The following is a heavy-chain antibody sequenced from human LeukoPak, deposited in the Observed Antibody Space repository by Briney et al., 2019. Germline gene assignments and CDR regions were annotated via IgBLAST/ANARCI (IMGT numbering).Heavy chain of an antibody. Sequence: GGSLRLSCAASGFTFSSYSMNWVRQAPGKGLEWVSSISSSSSYIYYADSVKGRFTISRDNAKNSLYLQMNSLRAEDTAVYYCARDRERWLQRGPFDYWGQGTLVTVSS. V-gene: IGHV3-21*04. CDR1: GFTFSSYS. D-gene: IGHD5-24*01. CDR3: ARDRERWLQRGPFDY. J-gene: IGHJ4*02. CDR2: ISSSSSYI.